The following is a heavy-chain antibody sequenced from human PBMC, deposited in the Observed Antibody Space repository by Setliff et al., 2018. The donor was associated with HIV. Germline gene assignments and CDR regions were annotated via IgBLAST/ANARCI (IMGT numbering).Heavy chain of an antibody. D-gene: IGHD6-13*01. Sequence: ASVKVSCKASGYTFTGYYMHWVRQAPGQGLEWMGRINPNSGGTNYAQKFQGRVTMTRDTSISTAYMELSRLRSDDTAVYYCARGGSWYLGLDAFDIWGQGTMVTVSS. V-gene: IGHV1-2*06. J-gene: IGHJ3*02. CDR3: ARGGSWYLGLDAFDI. CDR1: GYTFTGYY. CDR2: INPNSGGT.